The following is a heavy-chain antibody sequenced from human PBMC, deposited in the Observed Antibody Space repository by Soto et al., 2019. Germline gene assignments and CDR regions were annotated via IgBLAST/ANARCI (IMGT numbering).Heavy chain of an antibody. CDR1: GFTFSSYG. Sequence: QVQLVESGGGVVQPGRSLRLSCAASGFTFSSYGMHWVRQAPGKGLEWVAVIWYDGSNKYYADAVKGRFTISRDNSKNTLYLQMNSLRAEDTAVYYCARREYGDDVGAYWCQGTLVTVSS. CDR3: ARREYGDDVGAY. J-gene: IGHJ4*02. CDR2: IWYDGSNK. D-gene: IGHD4-17*01. V-gene: IGHV3-33*01.